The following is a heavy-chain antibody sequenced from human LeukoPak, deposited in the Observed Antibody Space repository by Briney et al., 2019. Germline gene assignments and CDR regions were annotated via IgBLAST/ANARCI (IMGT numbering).Heavy chain of an antibody. CDR3: TRLFSESSSWALDY. CDR2: ISSKLYGGTT. CDR1: GFSFGDYA. J-gene: IGHJ4*02. V-gene: IGHV3-49*04. Sequence: GGSLRLSCTASGFSFGDYAMSWVRQAPGKGLEWVGFISSKLYGGTTQYAASVKGRFTISRDDSKSIAYLQMNSLKTEDTAVYYCTRLFSESSSWALDYWGQGSLVTVSS. D-gene: IGHD6-13*01.